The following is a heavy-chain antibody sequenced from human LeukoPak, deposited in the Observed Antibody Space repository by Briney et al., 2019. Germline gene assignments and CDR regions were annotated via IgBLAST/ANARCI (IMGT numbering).Heavy chain of an antibody. CDR3: ATSRRYYYDSSGLDSFDV. J-gene: IGHJ3*01. V-gene: IGHV1-8*01. CDR2: MNPNSGNT. D-gene: IGHD3-22*01. Sequence: GASVKVSCKASGYTFTSYDINWVRQATGQGLEWMGWMNPNSGNTGYAQKFQGRVTMTRNTSISTAYMELRRMRSDDAALYYCATSRRYYYDSSGLDSFDVWGQGTMVTVSS. CDR1: GYTFTSYD.